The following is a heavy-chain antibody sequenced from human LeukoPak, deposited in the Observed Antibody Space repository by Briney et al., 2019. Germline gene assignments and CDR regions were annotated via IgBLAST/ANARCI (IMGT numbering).Heavy chain of an antibody. D-gene: IGHD3-22*01. Sequence: SETLSLTRAVYGGSFSGYYWSWIRQPPGKGLEWIGEINHSGSTNYNPSLKSRVTISVDTSKNQFSLKLSSVTAADTAVYYCARANYYDSSGYYRHWYFDLWGRGTLVTVSS. J-gene: IGHJ2*01. CDR1: GGSFSGYY. V-gene: IGHV4-34*01. CDR2: INHSGST. CDR3: ARANYYDSSGYYRHWYFDL.